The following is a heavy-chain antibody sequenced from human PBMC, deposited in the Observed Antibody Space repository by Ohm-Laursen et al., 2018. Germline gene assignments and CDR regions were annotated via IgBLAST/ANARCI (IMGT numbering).Heavy chain of an antibody. V-gene: IGHV1-2*02. CDR2: INPNSGGT. CDR1: GYTFTGYY. D-gene: IGHD3-22*01. Sequence: SVKVSCKASGYTFTGYYMHWVRQAPGQGLEWMGWINPNSGGTNYAQKFQGRVTTTRDTSISTAYMELSRLRSDDTAVYYCARESLSDYYDSSGYTVFDYWGQGTLVTVSS. J-gene: IGHJ4*02. CDR3: ARESLSDYYDSSGYTVFDY.